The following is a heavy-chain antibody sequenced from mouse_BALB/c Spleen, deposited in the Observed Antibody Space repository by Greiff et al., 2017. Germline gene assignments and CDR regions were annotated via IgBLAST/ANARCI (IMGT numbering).Heavy chain of an antibody. CDR2: ISNLAYSN. J-gene: IGHJ4*01. Sequence: EVQLVESGGGLVQPGGSRKLSCAASGFTFSDYGMSWVRQAPGKGPEWVAFISNLAYSNYYAGTVTGRFTISRENAKNTLYLVMSSLRSEDTAMYYCARSTVRGYAMDYWGQGTTVTVSS. D-gene: IGHD1-1*01. CDR3: ARSTVRGYAMDY. CDR1: GFTFSDYG. V-gene: IGHV5-15*02.